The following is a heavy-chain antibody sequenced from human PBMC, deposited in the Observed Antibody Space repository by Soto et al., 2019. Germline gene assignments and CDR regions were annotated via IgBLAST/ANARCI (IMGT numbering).Heavy chain of an antibody. J-gene: IGHJ4*02. CDR2: VSHDGRNT. Sequence: VQLVESGGGVVQPGRSLRLSCAASGFTFSDYAMHWVRQAPGKGLEWVAVVSHDGRNTHYADSVKGRFTISRDSSKNTVSLEMTSLRAEATAVYYCARGGRQWLVTSDFNYWGQGAMVTVSS. CDR3: ARGGRQWLVTSDFNY. D-gene: IGHD6-19*01. V-gene: IGHV3-30*03. CDR1: GFTFSDYA.